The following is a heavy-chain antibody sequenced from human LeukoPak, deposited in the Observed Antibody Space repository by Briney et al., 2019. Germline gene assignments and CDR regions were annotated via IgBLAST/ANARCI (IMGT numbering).Heavy chain of an antibody. D-gene: IGHD6-13*01. V-gene: IGHV4-59*01. CDR1: GGSISSYY. CDR2: IYYSRST. CDR3: AKLYSSSWFWFDP. Sequence: SETLSLTCTVSGGSISSYYWSWIRQPPGKGLEWIGYIYYSRSTNYNPSLKSRVTISVDTSKNQFSLKLSSVTAADTAVYYCAKLYSSSWFWFDPWGQGTLVTVSS. J-gene: IGHJ5*02.